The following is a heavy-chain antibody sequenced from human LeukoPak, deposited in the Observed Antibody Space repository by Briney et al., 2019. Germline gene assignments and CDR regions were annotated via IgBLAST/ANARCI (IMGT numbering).Heavy chain of an antibody. Sequence: SETLSLTCTVSGGSISSYYWSWIRQPPGKGLEWIGEINHSGSTNYNPSLKSRVTISVDTSKNQFSLKLSSVTAADTAVYYCARDGYNYAFDIWGQGTMVTVSS. V-gene: IGHV4-34*01. D-gene: IGHD5-24*01. J-gene: IGHJ3*02. CDR1: GGSISSYY. CDR3: ARDGYNYAFDI. CDR2: INHSGST.